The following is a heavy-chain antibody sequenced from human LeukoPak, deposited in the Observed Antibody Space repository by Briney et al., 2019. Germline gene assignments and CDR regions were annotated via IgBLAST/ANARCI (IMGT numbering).Heavy chain of an antibody. Sequence: SETLSLTCTVSGDSISTSNSYWGWIRQPPGKGLEWIGSIYYSGNTYYNASLKSRVTISVDTSKNQFSLKLTSVTAADTAVYYCAFKGPHYYDSLDYWGQGTLVTVSS. CDR2: IYYSGNT. J-gene: IGHJ4*02. V-gene: IGHV4-39*01. CDR1: GDSISTSNSY. D-gene: IGHD3-22*01. CDR3: AFKGPHYYDSLDY.